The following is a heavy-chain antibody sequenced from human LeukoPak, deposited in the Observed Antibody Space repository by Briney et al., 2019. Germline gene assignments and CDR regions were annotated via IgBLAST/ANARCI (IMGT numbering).Heavy chain of an antibody. CDR2: INPSGGST. D-gene: IGHD2-15*01. V-gene: IGHV1-46*01. CDR1: GYTFTSYY. CDR3: AADPCSGNSCYNWFDP. J-gene: IGHJ5*02. Sequence: RASVKVSCKASGYTFTSYYMHWVRQAPGQGLEWMGIINPSGGSTSYAQKFQGRVTMTRDTSTSTVYMELSSLRFEDTAVYYCAADPCSGNSCYNWFDPWGQGTLVIVSS.